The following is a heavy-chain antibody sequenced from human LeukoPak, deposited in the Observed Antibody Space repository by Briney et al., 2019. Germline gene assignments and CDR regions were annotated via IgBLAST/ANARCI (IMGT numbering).Heavy chain of an antibody. V-gene: IGHV3-30-3*01. D-gene: IGHD2-2*02. J-gene: IGHJ6*03. CDR1: GFTFSSYA. CDR2: TSYDGSNK. Sequence: GGSLRLSCAASGFTFSSYAMHWVRQAPGKGLEWVAVTSYDGSNKYYADSVKGRFTISRDNSKNTLYLQMNSLRAEDTAVYYCARDRRYCSSTSCYSLYFYYFMDVWGKGTTVTVSS. CDR3: ARDRRYCSSTSCYSLYFYYFMDV.